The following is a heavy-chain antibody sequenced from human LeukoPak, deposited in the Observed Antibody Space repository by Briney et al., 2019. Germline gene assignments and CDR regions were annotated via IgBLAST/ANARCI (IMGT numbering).Heavy chain of an antibody. D-gene: IGHD4-11*01. Sequence: PGGSLRLSCAASGFTFNRYAMSWVRQAPGKGLEPVSVITGSGGNTYHADSVKGRLTVSRDNSKNTLYLHMNSLRAEDTAVYHCAKGPNDDSNYLFDHWGQGTLVTVSS. CDR2: ITGSGGNT. V-gene: IGHV3-23*01. CDR3: AKGPNDDSNYLFDH. J-gene: IGHJ5*02. CDR1: GFTFNRYA.